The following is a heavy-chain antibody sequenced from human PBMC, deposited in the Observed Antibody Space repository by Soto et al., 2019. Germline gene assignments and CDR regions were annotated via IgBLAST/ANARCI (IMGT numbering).Heavy chain of an antibody. V-gene: IGHV3-21*01. CDR3: ARDVNGGFCGA. CDR1: GFTFSSYS. D-gene: IGHD2-21*01. Sequence: EVQLVESGGGLVKPGGSLRLSCAASGFTFSSYSMNWVRQAPGKGLEWVSTISSRNNDMYYVDSVKGRFTISRDNARNSVYLHMNSLRADDTAVYYCARDVNGGFCGAWGQGTLVNVSS. J-gene: IGHJ5*02. CDR2: ISSRNNDM.